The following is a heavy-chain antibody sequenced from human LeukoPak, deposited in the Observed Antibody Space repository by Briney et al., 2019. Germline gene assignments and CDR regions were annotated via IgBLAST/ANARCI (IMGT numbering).Heavy chain of an antibody. CDR1: GFTFSNYG. Sequence: PGRSLRLSCAASGFTFSNYGMHWVRQAPGKGLEWVAVISYDGSTKYYADSVKGRFTFSRDNSKNTLYLQMSSLRAEDTAVYYCAKEKGIYCSSIDCSPGMDVWGQGTTVTVSS. D-gene: IGHD2-2*01. V-gene: IGHV3-30*18. CDR2: ISYDGSTK. J-gene: IGHJ6*02. CDR3: AKEKGIYCSSIDCSPGMDV.